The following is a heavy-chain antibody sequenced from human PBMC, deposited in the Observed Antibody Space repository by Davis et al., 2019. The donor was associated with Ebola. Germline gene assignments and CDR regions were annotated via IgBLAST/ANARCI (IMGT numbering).Heavy chain of an antibody. CDR1: GYGFTSYW. J-gene: IGHJ4*02. D-gene: IGHD6-13*01. Sequence: GGSLRLSCKASGYGFTSYWISWVRQMPGKGLEWMGRIDPSDSYTNYSPSFQGHVTISADKSISTAYLQWSSLKASDTAMYYCARQSHSRIAAAEDYWGQGTLVTVSS. V-gene: IGHV5-10-1*01. CDR3: ARQSHSRIAAAEDY. CDR2: IDPSDSYT.